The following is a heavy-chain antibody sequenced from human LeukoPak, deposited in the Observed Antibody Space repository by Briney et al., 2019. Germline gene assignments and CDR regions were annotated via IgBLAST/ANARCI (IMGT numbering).Heavy chain of an antibody. J-gene: IGHJ5*02. CDR3: AREITMIVVGSGNGYWFDP. D-gene: IGHD3-22*01. CDR2: INHSGST. V-gene: IGHV4-39*07. CDR1: GGSIKSSSYY. Sequence: SETLSLTCSVSGGSIKSSSYYWGWIRQPPGKGLEWIGEINHSGSTNYNPSLKSRVTISVDTSKNQFSLKLSSVTAADTAVYYCAREITMIVVGSGNGYWFDPWGQGTLVTVSS.